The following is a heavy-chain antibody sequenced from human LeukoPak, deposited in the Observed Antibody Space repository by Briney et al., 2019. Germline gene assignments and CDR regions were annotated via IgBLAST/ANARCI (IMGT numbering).Heavy chain of an antibody. CDR2: INPNSGGT. V-gene: IGHV1-2*02. Sequence: ASVKVSCKASGYTFTGYYMHWVRQAPGQGLEWMGWINPNSGGTNYAQKFQGRVTMTRDTSISTAYMELSRLRSDDTAVYYCARGGPRGDTAMVLTYWGQGTLVTVSS. J-gene: IGHJ4*02. CDR1: GYTFTGYY. CDR3: ARGGPRGDTAMVLTY. D-gene: IGHD5-18*01.